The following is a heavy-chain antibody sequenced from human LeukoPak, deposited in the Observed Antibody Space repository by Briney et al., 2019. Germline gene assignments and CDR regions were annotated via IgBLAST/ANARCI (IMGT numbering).Heavy chain of an antibody. D-gene: IGHD3/OR15-3a*01. CDR3: ARTGIVVSGVVTDFDS. V-gene: IGHV4-61*08. CDR2: VYSSGST. CDR1: RGSVSSGGYY. Sequence: PSETLSLTCSVSRGSVSSGGYYWGWVRQPTGKGLEWIGYVYSSGSTNYNPSLKSRVTISVHTSKNQFSLKLTSVTAADTAMYYCARTGIVVSGVVTDFDSWGQGAQVTVSS. J-gene: IGHJ4*02.